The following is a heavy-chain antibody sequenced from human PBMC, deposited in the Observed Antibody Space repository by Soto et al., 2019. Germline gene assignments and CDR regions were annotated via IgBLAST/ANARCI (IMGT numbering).Heavy chain of an antibody. D-gene: IGHD2-2*01. J-gene: IGHJ3*02. CDR1: GFTFSSYG. CDR2: ISYEESNK. CDR3: ARAGLGYCTSTSCHPGFDI. Sequence: PGGSLRLSCAASGFTFSSYGMHWVRQAPGKGLEWVAVISYEESNKYYADTVKCRFTISSDNSENTLYLQMNSLRAEDTVVYYCARAGLGYCTSTSCHPGFDIWGQGT. V-gene: IGHV3-30*03.